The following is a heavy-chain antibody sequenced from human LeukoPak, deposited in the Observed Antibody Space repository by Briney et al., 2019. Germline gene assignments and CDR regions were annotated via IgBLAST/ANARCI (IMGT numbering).Heavy chain of an antibody. J-gene: IGHJ4*02. CDR3: ARGALKMPGMVATY. CDR1: GFTFSSYG. D-gene: IGHD5-12*01. V-gene: IGHV3-33*01. Sequence: PGGSLRLSCAASGFTFSSYGMHWVRQAPGKGLEWVAVIWYDGSNKYYADSVKGRFTISRDNAKNSLYLQMNSLRDEDTAVYYCARGALKMPGMVATYWGQGTLVTVSS. CDR2: IWYDGSNK.